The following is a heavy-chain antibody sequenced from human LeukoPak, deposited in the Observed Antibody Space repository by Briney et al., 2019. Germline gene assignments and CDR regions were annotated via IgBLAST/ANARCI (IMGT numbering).Heavy chain of an antibody. CDR2: ISGSGGST. J-gene: IGHJ4*02. D-gene: IGHD3-3*01. V-gene: IGHV3-23*01. Sequence: GGSLRLSCGASGFTFSSYAMSWVRQAPGKGLEWVSGISGSGGSTDYADSLKGRFTISRDNSKNTLYLQMNSLRAEDTAVYYCAKTPVRRFPLYFDYWGQGTLVTVSS. CDR3: AKTPVRRFPLYFDY. CDR1: GFTFSSYA.